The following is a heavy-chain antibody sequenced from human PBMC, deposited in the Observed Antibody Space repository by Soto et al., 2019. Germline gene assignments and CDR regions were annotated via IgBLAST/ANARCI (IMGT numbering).Heavy chain of an antibody. CDR2: IYYSGST. Sequence: SETLSLTCAFSCGSIISGGFSWSWIRQSPGKGLELIGYIYYSGSTYYNPSLKSRVTISVDRSKNEFSLRLSSVTAADTAVYYCARATFIRKGYYDATDYYYFDYWGQGTLVTVSS. CDR1: CGSIISGGFS. CDR3: ARATFIRKGYYDATDYYYFDY. J-gene: IGHJ4*02. D-gene: IGHD3-22*01. V-gene: IGHV4-30-2*06.